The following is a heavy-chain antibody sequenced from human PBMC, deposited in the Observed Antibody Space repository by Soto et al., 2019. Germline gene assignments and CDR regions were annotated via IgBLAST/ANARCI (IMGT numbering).Heavy chain of an antibody. D-gene: IGHD5-18*01. V-gene: IGHV4-59*02. J-gene: IGHJ6*03. CDR1: GGSVRSYF. Sequence: SETPSLTCTVSGGSVRSYFWSGIRHPPGKGLEWIRYIYHSGSTNYNPSLKSRVTISVDTSKNQFSLKLTSVTAADTAVYYCAGGGYSYGYPYDYYYMDVWDKGTTVTVSS. CDR3: AGGGYSYGYPYDYYYMDV. CDR2: IYHSGST.